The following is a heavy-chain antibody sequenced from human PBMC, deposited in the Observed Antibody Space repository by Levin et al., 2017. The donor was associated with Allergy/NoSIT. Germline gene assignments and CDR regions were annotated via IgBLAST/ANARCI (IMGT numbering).Heavy chain of an antibody. CDR3: AREDAAMDY. V-gene: IGHV3-48*02. J-gene: IGHJ4*02. CDR2: ITSSGSTI. D-gene: IGHD5-18*01. Sequence: PGGSLRLSCEASGFTFSYYSMNWVRQAPGKGLEWISYITSSGSTIYYADSVKGRFTISRDNAKNSLYLQMNSLRDEDTAVYYCAREDAAMDYWGQGTLVTVSS. CDR1: GFTFSYYS.